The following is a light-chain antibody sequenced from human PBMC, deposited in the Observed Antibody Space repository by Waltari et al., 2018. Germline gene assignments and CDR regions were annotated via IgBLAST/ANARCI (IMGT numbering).Light chain of an antibody. J-gene: IGKJ1*01. CDR1: QYISTY. CDR3: QQSYDTPRT. CDR2: AAS. Sequence: DFQMTQSPSYLSASVGDRVIITCRASQYISTYLNWYQQKPGKGPKLLIYAASTLQSGVPSRFSGSGSGTDFTFTISSLQLEDFATYYCQQSYDTPRTFGQGTKVEVK. V-gene: IGKV1-39*01.